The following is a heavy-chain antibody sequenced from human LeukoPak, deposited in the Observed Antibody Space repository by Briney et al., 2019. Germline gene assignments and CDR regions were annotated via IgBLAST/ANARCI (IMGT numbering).Heavy chain of an antibody. Sequence: GRSLRLSCAASGFTFSIYAMNWVRQAPGKGLEWVSAISGSGGSTFYADSVKDRFTISRDNSKNTLHLQMNSLRAEDTAVYYCAKVLRRDFWSALDAFDFWGQGTMVTVSS. CDR3: AKVLRRDFWSALDAFDF. CDR2: ISGSGGST. CDR1: GFTFSIYA. V-gene: IGHV3-23*01. D-gene: IGHD3-3*01. J-gene: IGHJ3*01.